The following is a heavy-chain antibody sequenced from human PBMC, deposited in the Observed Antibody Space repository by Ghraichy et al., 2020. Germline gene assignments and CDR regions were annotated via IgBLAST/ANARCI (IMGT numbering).Heavy chain of an antibody. Sequence: GGSLRLSCAASGFTFSSYSMNWVRQAPGKGLEWVSSISSSSSYIYYADSVKGRFTISRDNAKNSLYLQMNSLRAEDTAVYYCARDRSSSSLYYYYGMDVWGQGTTVTVSS. V-gene: IGHV3-21*01. D-gene: IGHD6-6*01. CDR1: GFTFSSYS. CDR3: ARDRSSSSLYYYYGMDV. CDR2: ISSSSSYI. J-gene: IGHJ6*02.